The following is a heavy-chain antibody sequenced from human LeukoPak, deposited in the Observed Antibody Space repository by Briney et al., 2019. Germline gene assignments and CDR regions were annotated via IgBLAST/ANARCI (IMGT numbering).Heavy chain of an antibody. D-gene: IGHD1-26*01. Sequence: PSETLSLTCAVSGYSISSGYYWGWIRQPPGKGLEWIGSIYHSGSTYYNPSLKSRVTISVDTSKNQFSLKLSSLTAADTAVYYCARLGGRSIFHDYWGQGTLVTVSS. V-gene: IGHV4-38-2*01. CDR3: ARLGGRSIFHDY. CDR1: GYSISSGYY. J-gene: IGHJ4*02. CDR2: IYHSGST.